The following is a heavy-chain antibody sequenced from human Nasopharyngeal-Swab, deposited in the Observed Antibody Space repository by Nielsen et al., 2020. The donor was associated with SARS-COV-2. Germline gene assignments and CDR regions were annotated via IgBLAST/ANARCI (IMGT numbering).Heavy chain of an antibody. CDR1: GGSISSGGYY. V-gene: IGHV4-31*03. CDR3: ARDSRGITMVRGVMNWFDP. D-gene: IGHD3-10*01. CDR2: IYYSGST. J-gene: IGHJ5*02. Sequence: SETLSLTCTVSGGSISSGGYYWIWIRQHPGKGLEWIGYIYYSGSTYYNPSLKSRVTISVDTSKNQFSLKLSSVTAADTAVYYCARDSRGITMVRGVMNWFDPWAREPWSPSPQ.